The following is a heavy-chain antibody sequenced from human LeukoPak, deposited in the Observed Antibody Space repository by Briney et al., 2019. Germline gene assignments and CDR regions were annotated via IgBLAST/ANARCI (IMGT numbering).Heavy chain of an antibody. J-gene: IGHJ6*03. V-gene: IGHV1-69*05. CDR2: IIPIFGTA. CDR3: ATSVEGNYYYYYMDV. D-gene: IGHD3-10*01. Sequence: ASVKVSCKASGGTFSSYAISWVRQAPGQGLEWMGGIIPIFGTANYAQKFQGRVTITTDESTSTAYMELSRLRSDDTAVYYCATSVEGNYYYYYMDVWGKGTTVTVSS. CDR1: GGTFSSYA.